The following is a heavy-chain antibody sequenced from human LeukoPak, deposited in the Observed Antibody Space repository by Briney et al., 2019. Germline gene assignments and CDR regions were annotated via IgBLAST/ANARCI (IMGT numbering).Heavy chain of an antibody. J-gene: IGHJ6*02. CDR2: ISSSSSYI. V-gene: IGHV3-21*01. D-gene: IGHD2-2*03. CDR3: ARDAGYCSSTSCYVGMDV. Sequence: PGGSLRLSCAASGFTFSSYSMNWVRQAPGKGLEWVSSISSSSSYIYYADSVKGRFTISRDNAKNSLYLQMNSLRAEDTAVYYCARDAGYCSSTSCYVGMDVWGQGTTVTVSS. CDR1: GFTFSSYS.